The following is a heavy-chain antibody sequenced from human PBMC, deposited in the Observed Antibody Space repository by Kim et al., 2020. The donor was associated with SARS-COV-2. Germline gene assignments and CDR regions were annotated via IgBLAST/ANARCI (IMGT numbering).Heavy chain of an antibody. J-gene: IGHJ6*02. CDR3: AKDRSYQLPPGYESYGMDV. V-gene: IGHV3-30*18. CDR2: ISYDGEAK. Sequence: GGSLRLSCAGSGFTVTDTFTSFAMHWVRQAPGKGLEWVAVISYDGEAKKYADSVKGRITISRDDSRTTVYLQMNSLTPEDTAVYYCAKDRSYQLPPGYESYGMDVWGQGTTVIVSS. D-gene: IGHD2-2*01. CDR1: GFTVTDTFTSFA.